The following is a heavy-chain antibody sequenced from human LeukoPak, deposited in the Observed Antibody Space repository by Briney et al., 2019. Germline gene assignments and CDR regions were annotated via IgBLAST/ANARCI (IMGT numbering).Heavy chain of an antibody. CDR2: ISWNSGSI. J-gene: IGHJ6*03. CDR1: GFTFDDYA. V-gene: IGHV3-9*01. CDR3: ARAGELRYMDV. D-gene: IGHD3-10*01. Sequence: GGSLRLSCAASGFTFDDYAMHWVRQAPGKGLEWVSGISWNSGSIGYADSVKGRFTISRDNAKNSLFLQMSSLRADDTAIYYCARAGELRYMDVWGKGTAVTVSS.